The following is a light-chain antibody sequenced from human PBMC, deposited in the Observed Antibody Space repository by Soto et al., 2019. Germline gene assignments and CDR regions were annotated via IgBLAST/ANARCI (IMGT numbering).Light chain of an antibody. CDR1: SNDVGGYNY. CDR2: EVN. Sequence: QSALTQPPSASGSPGQSVTISCTGTSNDVGGYNYVSWYQQHPGKDPKLMIYEVNKRPSGVPDRFSGSKSGNTASLTVSGLQAEDEADYYCSSIAVSNSFVFGTGTKVTV. CDR3: SSIAVSNSFV. J-gene: IGLJ1*01. V-gene: IGLV2-8*01.